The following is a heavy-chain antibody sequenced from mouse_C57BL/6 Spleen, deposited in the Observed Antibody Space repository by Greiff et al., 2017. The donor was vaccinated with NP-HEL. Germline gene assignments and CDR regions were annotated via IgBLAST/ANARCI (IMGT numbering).Heavy chain of an antibody. CDR2: IWSDGST. V-gene: IGHV2-6*03. D-gene: IGHD2-4*01. Sequence: QVQLKQSGPGLVAPSQSLSITCTVSGFSLTSYGVHWVRQPPGKGLEWLVVIWSDGSTTYNSALKSRLSISKDNSKSQVFLKMNSLQTDDTAMYYCARSYDYDAYYFDYWGQGTTLTVSS. J-gene: IGHJ2*01. CDR3: ARSYDYDAYYFDY. CDR1: GFSLTSYG.